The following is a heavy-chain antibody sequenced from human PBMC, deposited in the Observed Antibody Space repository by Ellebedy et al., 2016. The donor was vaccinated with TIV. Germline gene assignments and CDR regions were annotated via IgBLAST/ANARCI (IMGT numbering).Heavy chain of an antibody. Sequence: GGSLRLXXAASGFTFSNYGMHWVRQAPDKGLEWLAAISYDGSNEYYADSVRGRFTISRDKSKNTLHLQMNSLRAEDTAVYYCAKELRYFDWSLYPPGVLYGMDTWGQGTTVTVS. CDR2: ISYDGSNE. CDR3: AKELRYFDWSLYPPGVLYGMDT. J-gene: IGHJ6*02. D-gene: IGHD3-9*01. V-gene: IGHV3-30*18. CDR1: GFTFSNYG.